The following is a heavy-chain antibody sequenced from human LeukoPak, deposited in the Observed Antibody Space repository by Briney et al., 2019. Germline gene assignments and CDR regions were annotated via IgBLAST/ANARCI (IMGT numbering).Heavy chain of an antibody. Sequence: GGSLRLSCATSGFTFSNAWMSWVRQAPGKGLEWVGRIKSETDGGTTDYAAPVIGRFTISRDDSKNTLYLQMNSLKTEDTAVYYCNHMIRGVANWGQGTLVTVSS. V-gene: IGHV3-15*01. J-gene: IGHJ4*02. CDR1: GFTFSNAW. D-gene: IGHD3-10*01. CDR2: IKSETDGGTT. CDR3: NHMIRGVAN.